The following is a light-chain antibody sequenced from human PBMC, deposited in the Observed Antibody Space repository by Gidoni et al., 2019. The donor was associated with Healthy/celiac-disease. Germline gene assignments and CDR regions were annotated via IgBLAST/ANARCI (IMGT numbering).Light chain of an antibody. Sequence: QSALTQPASVSGSPGQSITISCTGTSSDVGSYNLVSWYQQHPGKAPKLMIYEGSKRPSGVSNRFSGSKSGNTASLTISGLQAEDEADYHCCSYAGSSSFGVVFGGGTKLXV. V-gene: IGLV2-23*03. CDR3: CSYAGSSSFGVV. CDR1: SSDVGSYNL. J-gene: IGLJ2*01. CDR2: EGS.